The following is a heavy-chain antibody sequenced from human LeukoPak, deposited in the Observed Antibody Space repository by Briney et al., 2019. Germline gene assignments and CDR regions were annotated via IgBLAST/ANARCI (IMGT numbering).Heavy chain of an antibody. CDR3: AKAPYSGYDALFDY. J-gene: IGHJ4*02. V-gene: IGHV3-23*01. Sequence: GGSLRLSCAASGFTFSSYAMSWVRQAAGKGLEWVSAISGSGGSTYYADSVKGRFTISRDNSKNTLYLQMNSLRGEDTAVYYCAKAPYSGYDALFDYWGQGTLVTVSS. CDR2: ISGSGGST. D-gene: IGHD5-12*01. CDR1: GFTFSSYA.